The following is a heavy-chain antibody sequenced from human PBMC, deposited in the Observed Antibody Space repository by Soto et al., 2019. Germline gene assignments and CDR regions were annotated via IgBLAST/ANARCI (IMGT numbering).Heavy chain of an antibody. V-gene: IGHV1-69*06. J-gene: IGHJ4*02. D-gene: IGHD3-22*01. CDR1: GGTFSTSA. CDR2: ILPIFGTA. Sequence: QVQLVQSGAEVRKPGSSVKVSCQASGGTFSTSAFVWVRQAPGQGLEWMGGILPIFGTANYAPKFQDRVTITADKSTSTAYMELSGLRSADTAIYYCARASMSREFISYFFAHWGQGTLVTVSS. CDR3: ARASMSREFISYFFAH.